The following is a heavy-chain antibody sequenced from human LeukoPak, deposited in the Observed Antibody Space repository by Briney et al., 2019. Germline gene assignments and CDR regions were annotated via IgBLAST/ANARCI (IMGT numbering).Heavy chain of an antibody. CDR2: IYTTGST. V-gene: IGHV4-4*07. CDR3: ARDVGTTGWHTYDF. CDR1: GGSISSYY. J-gene: IGHJ4*02. Sequence: SETLSLTCTVSGGSISSYYWTWIRQPAGKGLEWIGRIYTTGSTNYNPSLNSRVTMSVDTSKNQFSLKLSSVTPEDTAVYYCARDVGTTGWHTYDFWGQGTLVTVSS. D-gene: IGHD3-9*01.